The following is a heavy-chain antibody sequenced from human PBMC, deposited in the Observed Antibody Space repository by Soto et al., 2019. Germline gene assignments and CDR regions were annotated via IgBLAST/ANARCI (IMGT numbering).Heavy chain of an antibody. V-gene: IGHV4-59*01. J-gene: IGHJ4*02. D-gene: IGHD1-26*01. CDR3: ASSGSNCYQFDS. Sequence: PSETLSLTCSVSGVSIRNFYWTWIRQPPGRGLEWIGYMYYSGSTNYNPSLKSRVTMSVDTSRNQFSLKLTSMTASDTAVYYCASSGSNCYQFDSWGQGTLVTVSS. CDR1: GVSIRNFY. CDR2: MYYSGST.